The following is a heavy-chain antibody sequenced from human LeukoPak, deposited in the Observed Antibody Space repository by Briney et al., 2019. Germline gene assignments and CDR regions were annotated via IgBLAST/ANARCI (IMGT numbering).Heavy chain of an antibody. J-gene: IGHJ4*02. V-gene: IGHV3-48*04. CDR1: GFTFSSYN. CDR2: ISGTSDNI. D-gene: IGHD1-26*01. CDR3: ARDLPVVGAPGFDY. Sequence: GGSLRLSCAASGFTFSSYNMNWVRQAPGKGLEWVSYISGTSDNIYYADSVKGRFTISRDNAKNSLYLQMNGLGAEDTAVYYCARDLPVVGAPGFDYWGQGTLVTVSS.